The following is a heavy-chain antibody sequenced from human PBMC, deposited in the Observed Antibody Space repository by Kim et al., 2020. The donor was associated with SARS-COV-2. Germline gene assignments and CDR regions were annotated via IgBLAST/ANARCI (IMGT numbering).Heavy chain of an antibody. V-gene: IGHV4-34*01. CDR3: ARSYSYSSSSRGDDY. J-gene: IGHJ4*02. CDR1: GGSFSGYY. Sequence: SETLSLTCAVYGGSFSGYYWSWIRQPPGKGLEWIGEINHSGSTNYNPSLKSRVTISVDTSKNQFSLKLSSVTAADTAVYYCARSYSYSSSSRGDDYWGQGTLVTVSS. CDR2: INHSGST. D-gene: IGHD6-6*01.